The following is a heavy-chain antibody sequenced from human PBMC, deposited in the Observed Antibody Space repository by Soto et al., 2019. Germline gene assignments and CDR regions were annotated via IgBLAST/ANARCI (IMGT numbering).Heavy chain of an antibody. V-gene: IGHV1-46*01. Sequence: ASVKVSCKASGYTFTSYYMHWVRQAPGQGLEWMGIINPSGGSTSYAQKFQGRVTMTRDTSTSTVYMELSSLRSEDTAVYYCARDQGDGSPYDFWSGYCWDYWGQGTLVTV. D-gene: IGHD3-3*01. J-gene: IGHJ4*02. CDR2: INPSGGST. CDR3: ARDQGDGSPYDFWSGYCWDY. CDR1: GYTFTSYY.